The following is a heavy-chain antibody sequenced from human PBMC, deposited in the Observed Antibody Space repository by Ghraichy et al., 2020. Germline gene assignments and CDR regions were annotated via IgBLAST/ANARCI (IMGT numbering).Heavy chain of an antibody. CDR3: ARAGEVIDPGYFES. CDR1: GFTFSTYW. V-gene: IGHV3-74*01. J-gene: IGHJ4*02. CDR2: INGDGTST. D-gene: IGHD1-1*01. Sequence: GGSLRLSCVASGFTFSTYWMHWVRQVPGKGLEWLSRINGDGTSTTYNYADSVKGRITISRDNAKNMLFLQMNSLRVEDTAVYYCARAGEVIDPGYFESWGRGTLLTVSS.